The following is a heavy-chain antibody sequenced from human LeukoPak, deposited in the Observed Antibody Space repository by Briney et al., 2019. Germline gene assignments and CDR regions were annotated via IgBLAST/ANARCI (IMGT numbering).Heavy chain of an antibody. CDR3: ARDRRGNSDGVFDY. CDR2: IYYSGST. J-gene: IGHJ4*02. V-gene: IGHV4-59*12. CDR1: GGSISSYY. D-gene: IGHD4-23*01. Sequence: SETLSLTCTVSGGSISSYYWSWIRQPPGKGLEWIGYIYYSGSTNYNPSLKSRVTISVDRSKNQFSLKLSSVTAADTAVYYCARDRRGNSDGVFDYWGQGTLVTVSS.